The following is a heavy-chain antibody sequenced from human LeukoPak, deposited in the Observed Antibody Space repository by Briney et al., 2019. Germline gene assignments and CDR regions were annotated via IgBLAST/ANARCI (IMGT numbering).Heavy chain of an antibody. J-gene: IGHJ4*02. V-gene: IGHV3-7*04. CDR1: GFTVSSNH. CDR2: IKVDGIEK. Sequence: PGGSLRLSCAASGFTVSSNHMSWVRQAPGKGPEWVANIKVDGIEKHYADSVKGRFSISRDNAKNSLYLQMNSLRAEDTAVYYCARDNGGSGWEYWGQGTLVTVSS. D-gene: IGHD6-19*01. CDR3: ARDNGGSGWEY.